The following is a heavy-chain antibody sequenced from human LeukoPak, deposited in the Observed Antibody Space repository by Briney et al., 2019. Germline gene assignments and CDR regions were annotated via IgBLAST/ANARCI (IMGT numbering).Heavy chain of an antibody. CDR2: IYSGGSI. J-gene: IGHJ6*02. CDR3: ARTPYDILTGYFYGMDV. D-gene: IGHD3-9*01. CDR1: GFTVSSNY. V-gene: IGHV3-66*01. Sequence: GGSLRLSCAASGFTVSSNYMSWVRQAPGKGLEWVSVIYSGGSIYYADSVKGRFTISRDTSKNTLSLQMNSLRAEDTAVYYCARTPYDILTGYFYGMDVWGQGTTVTVSS.